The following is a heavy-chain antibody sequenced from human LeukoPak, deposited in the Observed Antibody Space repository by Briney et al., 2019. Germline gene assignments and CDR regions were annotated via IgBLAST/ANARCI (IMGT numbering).Heavy chain of an antibody. J-gene: IGHJ4*02. CDR1: GFTFSSYG. CDR2: IWYDGSNK. D-gene: IGHD5-24*01. Sequence: GRSLRLSCAASGFTFSSYGMHWVRQAPGKGLEWVAVIWYDGSNKYYADSVKGRFTISRDNSKNSLYLQMNSLRAEDTAVYYCARGPGEMATIYGYWGQGTLVTVSS. CDR3: ARGPGEMATIYGY. V-gene: IGHV3-33*01.